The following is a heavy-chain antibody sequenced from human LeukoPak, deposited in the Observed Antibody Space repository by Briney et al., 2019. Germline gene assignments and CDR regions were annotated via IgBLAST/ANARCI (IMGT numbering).Heavy chain of an antibody. CDR1: GGTFSIYG. CDR3: ARGSYCSSTSCYDAYGMDV. V-gene: IGHV1-69*13. CDR2: IIPIFGTA. J-gene: IGHJ6*02. D-gene: IGHD2-2*01. Sequence: SVEVSCKASGGTFSIYGISWVRLAPGQGLEWMGGIIPIFGTANYAQKFQGRVTITADESTSTAYMELRSLRSEDTAVYYCARGSYCSSTSCYDAYGMDVWGQGTTVTVSS.